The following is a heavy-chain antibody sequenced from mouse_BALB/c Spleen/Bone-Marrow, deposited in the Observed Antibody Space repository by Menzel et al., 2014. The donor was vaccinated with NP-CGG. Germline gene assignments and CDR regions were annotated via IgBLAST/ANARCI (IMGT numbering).Heavy chain of an antibody. J-gene: IGHJ3*01. V-gene: IGHV1S56*01. CDR2: TYPGDGST. D-gene: IGHD3-2*01. CDR1: GYTFXSYD. Sequence: VQLQQSGPELVKPGALVKISCKASGYTFXSYDINWVKQRPGQGLEWIGWTYPGDGSTKYNEKFKGKATLTADKSSSTAYMQLSSLTSENSAVYFCARSGDSSGYGFAYWGQGTLVTVSA. CDR3: ARSGDSSGYGFAY.